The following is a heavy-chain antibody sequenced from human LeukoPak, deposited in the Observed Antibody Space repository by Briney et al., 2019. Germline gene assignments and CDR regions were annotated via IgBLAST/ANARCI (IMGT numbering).Heavy chain of an antibody. CDR2: ISDSGGST. Sequence: GGSLRLSCAASGFTFSNYAMSWVRQAPGKGLEWVSAISDSGGSTYYADSVKGRFTISRDNSKSTLYLEMNSLRAEDTAVYYCAKKDGYFDLWGRGTLVTVSS. CDR3: AKKDGYFDL. V-gene: IGHV3-23*01. J-gene: IGHJ2*01. CDR1: GFTFSNYA.